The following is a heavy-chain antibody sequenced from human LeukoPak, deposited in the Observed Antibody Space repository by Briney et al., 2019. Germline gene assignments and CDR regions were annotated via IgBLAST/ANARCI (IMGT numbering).Heavy chain of an antibody. CDR3: AGDSLIFGVFDY. CDR2: IWYDGSNK. Sequence: GRSLRLSCAASGFTFSSYGMHWVRQAPGKGLEWVAVIWYDGSNKYYADSVKGRFTISRDNSKNTLYLQMNSLRAEDTAVYYCAGDSLIFGVFDYWGQGTLVTVSS. D-gene: IGHD3-3*01. CDR1: GFTFSSYG. V-gene: IGHV3-33*01. J-gene: IGHJ4*02.